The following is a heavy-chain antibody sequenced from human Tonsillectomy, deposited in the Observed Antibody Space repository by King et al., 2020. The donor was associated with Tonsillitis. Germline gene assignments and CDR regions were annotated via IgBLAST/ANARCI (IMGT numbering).Heavy chain of an antibody. D-gene: IGHD3-10*01. CDR3: AREVTYGSGSDAFDI. CDR1: GFTFSDYY. J-gene: IGHJ3*02. Sequence: QLVQSGGGLVKPGGSLRLSCAASGFTFSDYYMSWIRQAPGKGLEWVSYISNTNNYTAYEDSVEGRFSISRDNAKNSLYLQMHSLRAEDTALYYCAREVTYGSGSDAFDIWGQGTMVTVSS. V-gene: IGHV3-11*05. CDR2: ISNTNNYT.